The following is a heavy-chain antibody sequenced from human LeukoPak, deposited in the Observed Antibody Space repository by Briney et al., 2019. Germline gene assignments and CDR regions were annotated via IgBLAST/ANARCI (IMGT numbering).Heavy chain of an antibody. Sequence: GRSLRLSCAASGFTFSSYSMNWVRQAPGKGLEWVSSISSSSSYIYYADSVKGRFTISRDNAKNSLYLQMNSLRAEDTAVYYCARGLYNAPYGFFDYWGQGTLVTVSS. CDR1: GFTFSSYS. J-gene: IGHJ4*02. D-gene: IGHD3-10*01. CDR3: ARGLYNAPYGFFDY. V-gene: IGHV3-21*01. CDR2: ISSSSSYI.